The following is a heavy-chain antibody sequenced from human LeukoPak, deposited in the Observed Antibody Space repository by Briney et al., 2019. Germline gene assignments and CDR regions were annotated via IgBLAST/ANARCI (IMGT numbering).Heavy chain of an antibody. J-gene: IGHJ6*03. V-gene: IGHV4-61*02. CDR3: ARGASSSSAIGYYYYYMDV. CDR2: MYTSGST. Sequence: SETLSLTCTVSSGSISSGSYYWSWIRQPAGKGLEWTGRMYTSGSTNYNPSLKSRVTISVDTSKNQFSLKLSSVTAADTAVYYCARGASSSSAIGYYYYYMDVWGKGTTVTVSS. CDR1: SGSISSGSYY. D-gene: IGHD6-6*01.